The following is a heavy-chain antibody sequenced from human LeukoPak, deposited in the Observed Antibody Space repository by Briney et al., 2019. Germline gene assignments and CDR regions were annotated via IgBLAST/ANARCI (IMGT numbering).Heavy chain of an antibody. CDR2: ISGSGGST. J-gene: IGHJ4*02. Sequence: PGGSLRLSCAASGFTFSSYAVGWVREAPGRGLEWVSAISGSGGSTYYADSVKGRFTISRDNSKNTLYLQMNSLRAEDTAVYYCAKDRSSSDWYRLYDYWGQGTLVTVSS. CDR1: GFTFSSYA. D-gene: IGHD6-19*01. V-gene: IGHV3-23*01. CDR3: AKDRSSSDWYRLYDY.